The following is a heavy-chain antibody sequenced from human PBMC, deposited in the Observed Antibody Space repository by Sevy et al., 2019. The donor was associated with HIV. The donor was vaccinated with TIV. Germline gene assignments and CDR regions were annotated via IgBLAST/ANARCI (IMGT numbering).Heavy chain of an antibody. CDR1: GGTFSSYG. J-gene: IGHJ4*02. D-gene: IGHD6-19*01. Sequence: ASVKVSCKASGGTFSSYGISWVRQAPGQGLEWMGGIIPILGTVNYAQKFQGRVTITADESTKTAYMELSSLGSEDTALYYWARGGGNGWYYFDYWGQETLVTVSS. V-gene: IGHV1-69*13. CDR2: IIPILGTV. CDR3: ARGGGNGWYYFDY.